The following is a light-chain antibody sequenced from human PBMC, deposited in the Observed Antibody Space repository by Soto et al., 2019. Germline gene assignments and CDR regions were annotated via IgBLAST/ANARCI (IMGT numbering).Light chain of an antibody. CDR1: ESVSSSF. V-gene: IGKV3-20*01. CDR2: RTS. J-gene: IGKJ1*01. Sequence: EVVLTQSPGTLSLSPGERATLSCRASESVSSSFLTWYQQTPGQAPRLLIYRTSNRVTGIPDRFSGSGSGTDFTLTISRLEPEDFAVYFCQHYGNSLWTFGKGTKVDIK. CDR3: QHYGNSLWT.